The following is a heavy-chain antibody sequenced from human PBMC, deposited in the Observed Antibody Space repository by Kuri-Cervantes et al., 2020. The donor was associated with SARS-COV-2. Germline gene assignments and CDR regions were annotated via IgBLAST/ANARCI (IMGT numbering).Heavy chain of an antibody. CDR2: MKTSGST. CDR3: ARYNVLRFLEWLLYRHNYYYYYMDV. V-gene: IGHV4-61*09. CDR1: GGSISTDSYY. Sequence: SETLSLTCTVSGGSISTDSYYWSWIRQPAGKGLGWLGDMKTSGSTNYNPSLKGRVTISVDTSKNQFSLRLSSVTAADTAVYYCARYNVLRFLEWLLYRHNYYYYYMDVWGKGTTVTVSS. J-gene: IGHJ6*03. D-gene: IGHD3-3*01.